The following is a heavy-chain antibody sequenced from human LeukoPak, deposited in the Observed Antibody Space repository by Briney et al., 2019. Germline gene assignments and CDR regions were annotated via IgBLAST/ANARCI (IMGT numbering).Heavy chain of an antibody. CDR2: IRSKAYGGTT. V-gene: IGHV3-49*03. J-gene: IGHJ6*03. CDR3: TRDGSSPPYYMDV. CDR1: GFTFGDCA. Sequence: GGSLRLSCTASGFTFGDCAMSWFRQAPGKGLEWVGFIRSKAYGGTTEYAASVKGRFTISRDDSKSVAYLQMNSLKTEDTAVYYCTRDGSSPPYYMDVWGKGTTVTVSS. D-gene: IGHD2-15*01.